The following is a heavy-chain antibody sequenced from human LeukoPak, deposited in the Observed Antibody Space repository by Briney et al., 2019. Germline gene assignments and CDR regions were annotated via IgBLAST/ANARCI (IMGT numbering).Heavy chain of an antibody. J-gene: IGHJ6*02. V-gene: IGHV1-69*01. CDR3: ARGQQMVHGELLYYYYGMDV. CDR2: IIPIFGTA. Sequence: SVKVSCKASGGTFSSYAISWVRQAPGQGLEWMGGIIPIFGTANYAQKFQGRVTITADESTSTAYMELSSLRSEDTAVYYCARGQQMVHGELLYYYYGMDVWGQGTTVTVSS. CDR1: GGTFSSYA. D-gene: IGHD6-13*01.